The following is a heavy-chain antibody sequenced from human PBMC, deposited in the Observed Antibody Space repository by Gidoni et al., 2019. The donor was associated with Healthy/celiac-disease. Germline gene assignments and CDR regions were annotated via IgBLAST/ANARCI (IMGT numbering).Heavy chain of an antibody. CDR2: IDYSGST. CDR1: GGSISSYY. D-gene: IGHD4-4*01. V-gene: IGHV4-59*01. J-gene: IGHJ4*02. Sequence: QVQLQESGPGLVKPSATLSLTCTVSGGSISSYYWSWIRQPPGKGLEWIGYIDYSGSTNYNPSLKSRVTISVDTSKNQFSLKLSSVTAADTAVYYCASSTTVTIFGYWGQGTLVTVSS. CDR3: ASSTTVTIFGY.